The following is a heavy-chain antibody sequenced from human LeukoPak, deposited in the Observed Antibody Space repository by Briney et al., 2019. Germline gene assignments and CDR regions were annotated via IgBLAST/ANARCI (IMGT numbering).Heavy chain of an antibody. CDR1: GFTFSSYS. V-gene: IGHV3-20*01. J-gene: IGHJ4*02. CDR3: ARKGLGGELGGFDS. D-gene: IGHD1-7*01. CDR2: TNRRGDIT. Sequence: GGSLRLSCAASGFTFSSYSMNWVRQVPGKGLEWVSGTNRRGDITGYADFVKGRFTISRDNAKNSLYLQMNSLRVEDTALYHCARKGLGGELGGFDSWGQGTLVTVSS.